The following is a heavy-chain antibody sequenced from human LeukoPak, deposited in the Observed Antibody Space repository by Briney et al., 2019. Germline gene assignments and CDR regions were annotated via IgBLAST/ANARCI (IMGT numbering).Heavy chain of an antibody. CDR2: ISYDGSNK. D-gene: IGHD6-13*01. CDR1: GFTFSSYG. Sequence: GGSLRLSCAASGFTFSSYGMHWVRQAPGKGLEWVAVISYDGSNKYYADSVKGRFTISRDNPKNAQYLQMSSLRAEDTAVYYCAKAIAATGRWWIFDYWGQGTLVTVSS. J-gene: IGHJ4*02. V-gene: IGHV3-30*18. CDR3: AKAIAATGRWWIFDY.